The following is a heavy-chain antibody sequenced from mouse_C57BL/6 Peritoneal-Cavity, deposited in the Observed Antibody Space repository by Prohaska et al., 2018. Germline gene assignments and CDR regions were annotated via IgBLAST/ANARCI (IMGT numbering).Heavy chain of an antibody. CDR1: GYTFTSYT. CDR2: MNPSSGDT. V-gene: IGHV1-4*01. D-gene: IGHD1-1*01. CDR3: ARSDITTVVADY. Sequence: MSCKASGYTFTSYTMHWVKQRHGQGLEWIGYMNPSSGDTKYNQKFKDKATLTADKSSSTAYMQLSSLTSEDSAVYYCARSDITTVVADYWGQGTTLTVSS. J-gene: IGHJ2*01.